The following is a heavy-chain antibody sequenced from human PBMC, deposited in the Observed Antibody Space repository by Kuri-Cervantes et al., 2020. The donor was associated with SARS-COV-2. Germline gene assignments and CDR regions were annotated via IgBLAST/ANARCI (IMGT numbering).Heavy chain of an antibody. J-gene: IGHJ3*02. CDR3: ARMERLRLGGNDAFDI. V-gene: IGHV4-59*11. CDR2: IYYSGST. D-gene: IGHD3-16*01. CDR1: GGSISSHY. Sequence: SETLSLTCTVSGGSISSHYWSWIRQPPGKGLEWIGYIYYSGSTNYNPSLKSRVTISVDTSKNQFSLKLSSVTAADTAVYYCARMERLRLGGNDAFDIWSQGTMVTVSS.